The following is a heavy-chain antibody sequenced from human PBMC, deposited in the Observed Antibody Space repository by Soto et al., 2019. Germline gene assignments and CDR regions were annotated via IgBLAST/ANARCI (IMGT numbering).Heavy chain of an antibody. Sequence: EVQLLDSGGGLVQPGGSLRLSCAASGFTFSSYAMSWVRQAPGKGLGWASSISGSGGGTYYADPVKGRFTISRDNSKNTMSLQMNSLRAEDTAVYYCAKSRGSGSYFNPSDAFDFWGQGTMVTVSS. CDR3: AKSRGSGSYFNPSDAFDF. V-gene: IGHV3-23*01. CDR2: ISGSGGGT. J-gene: IGHJ3*01. D-gene: IGHD3-10*01. CDR1: GFTFSSYA.